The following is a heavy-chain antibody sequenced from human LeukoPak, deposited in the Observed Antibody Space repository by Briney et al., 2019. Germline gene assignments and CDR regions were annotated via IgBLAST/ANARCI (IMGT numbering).Heavy chain of an antibody. CDR2: IYHSGST. J-gene: IGHJ6*02. V-gene: IGHV4-4*02. CDR3: ASRGPRYYYGMDV. CDR1: GGSISSSNW. Sequence: PSETLSLTCAVSGGSISSSNWWSWVRQPPGKGLEWIGEIYHSGSTNYNPSLKSRVTISVDKSRNQFSLKLSSVTAADTAVYYCASRGPRYYYGMDVWGQGTTVTVSS.